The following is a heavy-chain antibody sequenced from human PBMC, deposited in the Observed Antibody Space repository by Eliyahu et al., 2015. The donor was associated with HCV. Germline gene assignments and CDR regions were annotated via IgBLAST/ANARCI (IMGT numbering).Heavy chain of an antibody. V-gene: IGHV3-48*01. Sequence: EVLLVESGGGLVQPGGSLRLSCSASGFTFSSYSMNWVRQAPGKGLECFSYISNSGSMTSSAASVRGRFTISRDNAKNSLFLLMNSLRPEDTAVYYCARLVESWNYVGYHSYAMDVWGQGTTVTVSS. CDR3: ARLVESWNYVGYHSYAMDV. J-gene: IGHJ6*02. D-gene: IGHD1-7*01. CDR2: ISNSGSMT. CDR1: GFTFSSYS.